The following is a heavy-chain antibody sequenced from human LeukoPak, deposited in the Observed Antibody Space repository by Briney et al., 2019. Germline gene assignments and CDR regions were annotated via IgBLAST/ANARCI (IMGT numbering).Heavy chain of an antibody. V-gene: IGHV4-39*02. CDR1: GGSISSSSYY. J-gene: IGHJ6*03. CDR3: AREYSGYDFKVGYYYYMDV. D-gene: IGHD5-12*01. CDR2: IYYSGST. Sequence: PSETLSLTCTVSGGSISSSSYYWGWIRQPPGRGLEWIGSIYYSGSTYYNPSLESRVTISVDTSKNQFSLKLSSVTAADTAVYYCAREYSGYDFKVGYYYYMDVWGKGTTVTVSS.